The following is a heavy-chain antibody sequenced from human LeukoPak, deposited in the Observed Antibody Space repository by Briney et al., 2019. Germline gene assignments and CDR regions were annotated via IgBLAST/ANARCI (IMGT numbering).Heavy chain of an antibody. J-gene: IGHJ4*02. V-gene: IGHV5-51*01. CDR2: IYPGDSDT. CDR3: RWRAYYYDSSGHFDY. CDR1: GYIYTSYW. D-gene: IGHD3-22*01. Sequence: GESLKISCNSSGYIYTSYWIGWVRQMPGKGLEWMGIIYPGDSDTRYSPSFQGQVTISADKSISTAYLQWSSLKASDTAMYARRWRAYYYDSSGHFDYWGQGTLVTVSS.